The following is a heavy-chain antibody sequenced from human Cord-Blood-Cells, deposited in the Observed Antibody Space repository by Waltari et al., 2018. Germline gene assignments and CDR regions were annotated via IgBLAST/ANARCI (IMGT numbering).Heavy chain of an antibody. D-gene: IGHD3-22*01. CDR3: ARQVGYYDSSGYLYNWFDP. J-gene: IGHJ5*02. V-gene: IGHV4-39*07. CDR1: GGSISSSSYY. CDR2: ISYSGST. Sequence: QLQLQESGPGPVKPSETLSLTCPVPGGSISSSSYYWGWIRHPPRTGLEWIGSISYSGSTYYNPSLKSRVTISVDTSKNQFSLKLSSVTAADTAVYYCARQVGYYDSSGYLYNWFDPWGQGTLVTVSS.